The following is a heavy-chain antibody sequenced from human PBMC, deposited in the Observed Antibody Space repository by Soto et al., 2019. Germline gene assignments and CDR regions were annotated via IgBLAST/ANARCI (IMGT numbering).Heavy chain of an antibody. CDR3: ARGRASGSYYLLDY. CDR2: INPNSGNI. V-gene: IGHV1-8*01. J-gene: IGHJ4*02. D-gene: IGHD3-10*01. CDR1: GEPLTIDD. Sequence: DSVKLSCKASGEPLTIDDINLVRRATGHGLEWMGWINPNSGNIGYAQRFQGRVTMTRDTAIRTAYMEVSSLRSDDTAVYYCARGRASGSYYLLDYWGQGTLVTVSS.